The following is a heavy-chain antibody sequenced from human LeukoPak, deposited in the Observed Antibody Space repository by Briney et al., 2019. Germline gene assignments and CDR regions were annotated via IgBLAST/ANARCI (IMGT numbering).Heavy chain of an antibody. V-gene: IGHV3-23*01. Sequence: PGGPLRLSCAASGFTFNSYAMTWVRQAPGKGLEWVSHVSGSGGIIYYADSVKGRFTIFRDNSKNTLYLQMNSLRAEDTAVYYCAKTTAGNSSGRNPGWPVDYWGQGTLVTVSS. J-gene: IGHJ4*02. CDR2: VSGSGGII. D-gene: IGHD6-19*01. CDR1: GFTFNSYA. CDR3: AKTTAGNSSGRNPGWPVDY.